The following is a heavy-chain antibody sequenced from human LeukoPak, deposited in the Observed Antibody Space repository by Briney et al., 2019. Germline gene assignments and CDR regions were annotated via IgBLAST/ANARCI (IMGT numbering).Heavy chain of an antibody. CDR3: AREGGFDY. V-gene: IGHV3-48*01. Sequence: GSLRLSCAASGFIFSTYSMSWVRQAPGKGLEWVSSISSSNIYYADSVRGRFTISRDNAKNSLYLRMNSLRADDTAVYYCAREGGFDYWGQGTLVTVSS. CDR2: ISSSNI. D-gene: IGHD3-16*01. J-gene: IGHJ4*02. CDR1: GFIFSTYS.